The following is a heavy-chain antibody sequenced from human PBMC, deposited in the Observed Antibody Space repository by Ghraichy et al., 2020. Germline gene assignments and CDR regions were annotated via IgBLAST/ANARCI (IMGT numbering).Heavy chain of an antibody. Sequence: GGSLRLSCEGSGFSFSDYSMIWVRLTPRKALEWVSYITGSSSTIFYTDSVKGRFTISRDNAKNSLYLQMNSLRAEDTAVYYCARLPLPRRAAVGDWYFDLWCRGTLVTVSS. CDR2: ITGSSSTI. D-gene: IGHD6-13*01. V-gene: IGHV3-48*01. CDR1: GFSFSDYS. J-gene: IGHJ2*01. CDR3: ARLPLPRRAAVGDWYFDL.